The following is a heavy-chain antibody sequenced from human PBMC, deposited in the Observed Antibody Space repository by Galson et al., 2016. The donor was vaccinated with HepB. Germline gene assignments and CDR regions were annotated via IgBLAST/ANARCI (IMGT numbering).Heavy chain of an antibody. CDR2: IFSGDAT. CDR1: GFSVSGKY. D-gene: IGHD1-14*01. V-gene: IGHV3-53*01. J-gene: IGHJ3*02. CDR3: ASDSRKSNWPEAYNI. Sequence: SLRLSCAASGFSVSGKYMSWARQAPGKGLEWVSAIFSGDATYYRDSVKGRFTISRDNSKNEVYLQMNSLRGDDTAVYFCASDSRKSNWPEAYNIWGQGTMVTVSS.